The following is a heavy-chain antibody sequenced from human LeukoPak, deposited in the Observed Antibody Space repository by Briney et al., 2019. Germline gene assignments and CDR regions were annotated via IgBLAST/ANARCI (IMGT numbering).Heavy chain of an antibody. CDR3: AKDPSTPFDL. Sequence: GGSLRLSCAASGFTFSSYAMSWVRQAPGKGLEWVSSISGGGGTTYYADSVKGRFTISRDTSKNTLYLQMNSLRAEDTAVYYCAKDPSTPFDLWGQGTLVTVSS. J-gene: IGHJ4*01. V-gene: IGHV3-23*01. D-gene: IGHD2/OR15-2a*01. CDR2: ISGGGGTT. CDR1: GFTFSSYA.